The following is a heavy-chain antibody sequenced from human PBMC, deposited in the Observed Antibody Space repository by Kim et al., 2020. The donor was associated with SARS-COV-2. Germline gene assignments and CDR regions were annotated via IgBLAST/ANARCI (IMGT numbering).Heavy chain of an antibody. CDR3: ARRRDSLDV. CDR1: GGSINFYY. J-gene: IGHJ6*02. CDR2: IYYSGNT. V-gene: IGHV4-59*01. Sequence: SETLSLTCTVSGGSINFYYWSWFRQPPGKGLEWIGYIYYSGNTNYNPSLKSRVTISVDTSKNQFSLNLSSVTAADTAVYYCARRRDSLDVWGQGTTVTVS. D-gene: IGHD4-4*01.